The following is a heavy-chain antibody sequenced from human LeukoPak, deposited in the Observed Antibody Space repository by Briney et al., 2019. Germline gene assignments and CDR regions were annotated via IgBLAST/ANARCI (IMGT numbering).Heavy chain of an antibody. J-gene: IGHJ4*02. CDR2: INAGNGNT. CDR1: GYTFTNYA. Sequence: ASVKVSCKASGYTFTNYAMHWVRQAPGQRLEWMGWINAGNGNTKYSQQFQGRVTITRDTSASTAYMELSSLRSDDTAVYYCARAYYESSAYRHAVYFDYWGQGTLVTVSS. CDR3: ARAYYESSAYRHAVYFDY. V-gene: IGHV1-3*01. D-gene: IGHD3-22*01.